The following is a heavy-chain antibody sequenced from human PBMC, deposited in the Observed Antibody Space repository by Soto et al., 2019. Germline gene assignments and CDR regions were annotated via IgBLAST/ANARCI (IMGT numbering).Heavy chain of an antibody. J-gene: IGHJ4*02. Sequence: SVKVSCKASGGTLSSFINYPINWVRQAPGQGLEWMGGIVPNVGTVNYAQKFQGRVTITADKSTGTAYMEVSRLRSEDTALYYCARRDTSGLLRYFDNWGQGTLVTVSS. V-gene: IGHV1-69*06. CDR1: GGTLSSFINYP. D-gene: IGHD3-3*01. CDR3: ARRDTSGLLRYFDN. CDR2: IVPNVGTV.